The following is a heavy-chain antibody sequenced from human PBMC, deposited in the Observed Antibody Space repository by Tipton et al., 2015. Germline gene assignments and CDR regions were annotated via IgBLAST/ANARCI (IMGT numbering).Heavy chain of an antibody. J-gene: IGHJ2*01. CDR2: IQYSGST. Sequence: TLSLTCSVSSDSISKYYWSWIRQPPGKELEWIGYIQYSGSTNYNPSLKSRVTISVDTSKTQFSLKMSSVTASDTAMYYCAREAGDYYPHPSFYFDIWGRGTLVTVSS. D-gene: IGHD4-17*01. CDR1: SDSISKYY. CDR3: AREAGDYYPHPSFYFDI. V-gene: IGHV4-59*01.